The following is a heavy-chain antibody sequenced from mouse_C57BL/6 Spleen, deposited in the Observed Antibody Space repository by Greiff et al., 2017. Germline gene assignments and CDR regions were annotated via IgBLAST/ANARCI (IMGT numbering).Heavy chain of an antibody. D-gene: IGHD4-1*01. V-gene: IGHV1-82*01. Sequence: VQGVESGPELVKPGASVKISCKASGYAFSSSWMNWVKQRPGRGLEWIGRIYPGDGDTNYNGKFKGKATLTADKASSTAYMQLSSLTSEDSAVYFCAREEGGTWGYFDYWGQGTTLTVSS. CDR2: IYPGDGDT. CDR3: AREEGGTWGYFDY. J-gene: IGHJ2*01. CDR1: GYAFSSSW.